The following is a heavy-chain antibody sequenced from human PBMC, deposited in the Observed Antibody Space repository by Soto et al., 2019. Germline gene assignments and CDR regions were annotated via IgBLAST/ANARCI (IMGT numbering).Heavy chain of an antibody. Sequence: ASVKVSCKASGYTFTSYGISWVRQAPGQGLEWMGWISAYNGNTNYAQKLQGRVTMTTDTSTSTAYMELRSLRSDDTAVYYCARVVKMDIVATIFFDYWGQGTLVTVSS. CDR3: ARVVKMDIVATIFFDY. CDR2: ISAYNGNT. J-gene: IGHJ4*02. CDR1: GYTFTSYG. D-gene: IGHD5-12*01. V-gene: IGHV1-18*01.